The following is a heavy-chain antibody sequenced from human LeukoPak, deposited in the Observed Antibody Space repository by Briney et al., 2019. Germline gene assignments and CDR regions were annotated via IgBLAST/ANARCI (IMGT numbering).Heavy chain of an antibody. J-gene: IGHJ3*02. Sequence: PGGSLRLSCVASGFTFSSYWMHWVRQGPGKGLVWVSRINSDGSSTRYADSVKGRFTISRDNAKNTLYLQMNSLRAEDTAVYYCARAGIGGAFDIWGQGTMVIVSS. CDR2: INSDGSST. V-gene: IGHV3-74*01. CDR3: ARAGIGGAFDI. D-gene: IGHD2/OR15-2a*01. CDR1: GFTFSSYW.